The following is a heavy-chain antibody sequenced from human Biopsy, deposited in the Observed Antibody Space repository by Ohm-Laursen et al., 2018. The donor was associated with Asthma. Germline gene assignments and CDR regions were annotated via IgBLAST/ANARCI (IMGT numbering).Heavy chain of an antibody. V-gene: IGHV4-61*01. CDR1: GCSVSSGSYY. CDR3: ARVPTTLRYFDL. Sequence: SQTLSLTCTVSGCSVSSGSYYWSWIRQPPGKGLAWVSYISYSGSTDYNPSLKTRLTISMDTSMYQFSLKLSSVTAADTAVYYCARVPTTLRYFDLWGRGTLVTVSS. D-gene: IGHD2-15*01. CDR2: ISYSGST. J-gene: IGHJ2*01.